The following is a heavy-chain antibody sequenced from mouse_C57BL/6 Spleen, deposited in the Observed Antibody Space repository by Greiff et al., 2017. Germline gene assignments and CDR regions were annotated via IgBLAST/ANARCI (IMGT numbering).Heavy chain of an antibody. CDR3: ARGDWDDAY. CDR1: GYTFTSYW. CDR2: IDPSDSYT. J-gene: IGHJ3*01. Sequence: QVQLKQPGAELVKPGASVKLSCKASGYTFTSYWMQWVKQRPGPGLEWIGGIDPSDSYTNYNQKFKGKATLTVDTSSSTAYMQLSSLTSEDSAVYYCARGDWDDAYWGQGTLVTVSA. D-gene: IGHD4-1*01. V-gene: IGHV1-50*01.